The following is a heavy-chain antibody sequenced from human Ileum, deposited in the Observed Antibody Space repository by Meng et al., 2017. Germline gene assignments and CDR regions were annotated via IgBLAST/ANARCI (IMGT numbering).Heavy chain of an antibody. V-gene: IGHV1-3*01. CDR1: GFTFSNYA. D-gene: IGHD6-6*01. CDR3: GRGRASFYFDF. CDR2: IHAGSGDK. Sequence: QVQFVQSGAEVKKHGASARMSCKASGFTFSNYAIYWVRQAPGQSLEWLGWIHAGSGDKKFSQTFHGRLTFDRDTSADTVYMELSSLTSGDRAVYYCGRGRASFYFDFLGQGTLVTVSS. J-gene: IGHJ4*01.